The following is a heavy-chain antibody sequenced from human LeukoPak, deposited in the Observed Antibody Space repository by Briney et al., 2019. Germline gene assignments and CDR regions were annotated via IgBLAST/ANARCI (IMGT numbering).Heavy chain of an antibody. Sequence: GGSLRLSCAASGFTFSSYGMHWVRQAPGKGLEWVAVISYDGSNKYYADSVKGRFTISRDNSKNTLYLQMNSLRAEDTAVYYCAKEMGYSGSYYGDYWGQGTLVTFSS. D-gene: IGHD1-26*01. CDR1: GFTFSSYG. J-gene: IGHJ4*02. V-gene: IGHV3-30*18. CDR3: AKEMGYSGSYYGDY. CDR2: ISYDGSNK.